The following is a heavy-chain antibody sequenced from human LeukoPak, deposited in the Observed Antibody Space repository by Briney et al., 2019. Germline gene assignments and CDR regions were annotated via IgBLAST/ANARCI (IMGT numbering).Heavy chain of an antibody. CDR1: GYTFTSYA. V-gene: IGHV1-3*01. Sequence: ASVKVSCKASGYTFTSYAMHWVRQAPGQRLEWMGWINAGNGNTKYSQKFQGRVIITRDTSASTAYMELSGLRSEDTAVYYCARARPTRGGTAPPNFDYWGQGTLVTVSS. J-gene: IGHJ4*02. CDR2: INAGNGNT. CDR3: ARARPTRGGTAPPNFDY. D-gene: IGHD3-16*01.